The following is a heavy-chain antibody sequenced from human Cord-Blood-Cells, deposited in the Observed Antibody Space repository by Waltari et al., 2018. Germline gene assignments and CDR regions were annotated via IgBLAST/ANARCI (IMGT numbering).Heavy chain of an antibody. CDR2: INHSGST. J-gene: IGHJ4*02. V-gene: IGHV4-34*01. CDR1: GGSFSGYY. Sequence: QVQLQQWGAGLLKPSETLSITCAVYGGSFSGYYWSWIRQPPGKGLEWIGEINHSGSTNYNPSLKSRVTISVDTSKNQFSLKLSSVTAADTAVYYCARGIPDYWGQGTLVTVSS. CDR3: ARGIPDY.